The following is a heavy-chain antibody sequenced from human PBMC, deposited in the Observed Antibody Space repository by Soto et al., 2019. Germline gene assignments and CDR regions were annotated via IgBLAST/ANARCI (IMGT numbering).Heavy chain of an antibody. Sequence: SETLSLTCGGSGGSISNHNWWGWVRQPPGNGLEWIGEIYRSGTTNYNPSLKSRVTISVDRSKNQSSLKMTSVTAADWAVYYCARTCGGYWKSFVDWGQAKLVT. CDR2: IYRSGTT. J-gene: IGHJ1*01. CDR3: ARTCGGYWKSFVD. CDR1: GGSISNHNW. D-gene: IGHD5-12*01. V-gene: IGHV4-4*02.